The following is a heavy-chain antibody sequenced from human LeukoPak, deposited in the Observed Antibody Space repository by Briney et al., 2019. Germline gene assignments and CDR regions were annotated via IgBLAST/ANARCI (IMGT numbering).Heavy chain of an antibody. D-gene: IGHD3-3*01. Sequence: GGSLRLSCAASGFTFDDYAMHWVRQAPGKGLEWVSGISWNSGSIGYADSVKGRFTISRDNAKNSLYLQMNSLRAEDMALYYCAKDGAVLAYDFWSGYYDYWGQGTLVTVSS. CDR2: ISWNSGSI. CDR3: AKDGAVLAYDFWSGYYDY. V-gene: IGHV3-9*03. CDR1: GFTFDDYA. J-gene: IGHJ4*02.